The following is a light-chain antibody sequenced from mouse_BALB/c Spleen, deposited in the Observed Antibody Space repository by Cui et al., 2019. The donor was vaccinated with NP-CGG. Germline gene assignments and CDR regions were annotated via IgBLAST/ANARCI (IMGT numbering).Light chain of an antibody. V-gene: IGLV1*01. Sequence: AVVTQASALTTSLGETVTLTCRSSTGPVTTSNYANWVQEKPDHLFTGLIGGTNNRAPGVPARFSGSLIGDKAALTITGAQTEDEAIFFCALWYSDHWVFGGGTKLTVL. J-gene: IGLJ1*01. CDR3: ALWYSDHWV. CDR2: GTN. CDR1: TGPVTTSNY.